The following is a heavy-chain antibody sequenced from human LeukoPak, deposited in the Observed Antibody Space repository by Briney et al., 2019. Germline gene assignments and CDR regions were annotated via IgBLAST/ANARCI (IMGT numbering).Heavy chain of an antibody. CDR3: AKDPSCSGGTCSSYPDY. D-gene: IGHD2-15*01. CDR2: IQYDGSNK. CDR1: GFTFITYG. J-gene: IGHJ4*02. Sequence: GGSLRLSCAASGFTFITYGMHWVRQAPGKGLERVAFIQYDGSNKYYADSVEGRFTISRDNSKNTLHLQMNSLRAEDTAVYHCAKDPSCSGGTCSSYPDYWGQGILVTVSS. V-gene: IGHV3-30*02.